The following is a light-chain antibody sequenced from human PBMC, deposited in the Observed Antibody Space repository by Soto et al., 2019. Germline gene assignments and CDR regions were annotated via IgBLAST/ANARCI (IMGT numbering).Light chain of an antibody. CDR2: KAS. CDR1: QSISSW. J-gene: IGKJ3*01. Sequence: DIQMTQSPSTLSASVGDRVTITCRASQSISSWLAWYQQKPGKAPKLLIYKASSLDSGVPSRFSGSGSGTEFTLTISSLQPDYFATYYCQQYNSPFTFGPGNKVDIK. V-gene: IGKV1-5*03. CDR3: QQYNSPFT.